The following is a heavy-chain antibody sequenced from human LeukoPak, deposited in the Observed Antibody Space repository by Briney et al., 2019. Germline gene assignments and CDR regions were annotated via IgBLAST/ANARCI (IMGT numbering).Heavy chain of an antibody. Sequence: GGSLRLSCAASGFSIRNYWLTWLRQAPGKGLEWLSYIRSSDSTTYYADSVKGRFTISRDNAKNSLYLQMDSLRVEDTAVYYCAKRADSSAHSFDYWGQGTLVTVSS. D-gene: IGHD3-22*01. CDR2: IRSSDSTT. CDR3: AKRADSSAHSFDY. V-gene: IGHV3-48*04. J-gene: IGHJ4*02. CDR1: GFSIRNYW.